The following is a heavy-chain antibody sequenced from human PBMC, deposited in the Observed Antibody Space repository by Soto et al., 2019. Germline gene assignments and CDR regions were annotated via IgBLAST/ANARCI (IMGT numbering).Heavy chain of an antibody. D-gene: IGHD3-3*01. CDR3: AKSLDGVPVQEFDP. CDR2: IAYDGSSK. CDR1: GFTFEKFG. J-gene: IGHJ5*02. Sequence: QVQLVESGGGVVQPGMSLRLSCAASGFTFEKFGMHWVRQAPGKGLEWVAVIAYDGSSKYYADSVKGRFTISRDNSNNTLYLQMNSLSVEDSAVYYCAKSLDGVPVQEFDPRGQGTLVTVSS. V-gene: IGHV3-30*18.